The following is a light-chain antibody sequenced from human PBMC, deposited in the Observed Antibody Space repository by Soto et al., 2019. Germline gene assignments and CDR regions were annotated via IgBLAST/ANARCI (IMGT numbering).Light chain of an antibody. CDR1: QGISTY. Sequence: DIQMTQSPSSLSASVGDRVTITCRASQGISTYLNWYQQKPGKAPKLLISDASNLEAGVPSRFSGSGSGTDFTFTISSLQPEDIATYYCQQCYNLLSFGGGTKVEIK. CDR2: DAS. CDR3: QQCYNLLS. V-gene: IGKV1-33*01. J-gene: IGKJ4*01.